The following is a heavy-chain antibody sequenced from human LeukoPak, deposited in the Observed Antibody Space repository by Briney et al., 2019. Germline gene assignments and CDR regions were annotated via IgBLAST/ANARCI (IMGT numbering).Heavy chain of an antibody. CDR2: FNTNTGNP. Sequence: ASVKVSCKASGYTFTSYAMNWVRQAPGQGLEWMGWFNTNTGNPTYAQGFTGRFVFSLDTSVSTAYPQISSLKAEDTAVYYCATVGGSESYYSPGYWGQGTLVTVSS. CDR1: GYTFTSYA. D-gene: IGHD3-10*01. V-gene: IGHV7-4-1*02. J-gene: IGHJ4*02. CDR3: ATVGGSESYYSPGY.